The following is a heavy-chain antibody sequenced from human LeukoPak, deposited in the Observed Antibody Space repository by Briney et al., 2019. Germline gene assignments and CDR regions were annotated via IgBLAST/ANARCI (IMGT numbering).Heavy chain of an antibody. CDR1: GGSFSGYY. CDR3: ARDPTHRKYCSSPSCYVLGWFAP. Sequence: PSETLSLTCAVYGGSFSGYYWSWIRQPPGKGLEWIGEINHSVSTNYNPSLKSRVTISVDTAKNQFSLKLNSVTAADTAVYYCARDPTHRKYCSSPSCYVLGWFAPWGQGTLVTVPS. V-gene: IGHV4-34*01. J-gene: IGHJ5*02. D-gene: IGHD2-2*01. CDR2: INHSVST.